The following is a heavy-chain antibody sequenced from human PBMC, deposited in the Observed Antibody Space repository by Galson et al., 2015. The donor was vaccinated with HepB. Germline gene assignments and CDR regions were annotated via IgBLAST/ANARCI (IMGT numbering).Heavy chain of an antibody. J-gene: IGHJ6*02. V-gene: IGHV3-30-3*01. CDR3: ARASSITGTELFYYYYGMDV. D-gene: IGHD1-20*01. CDR1: GFTFSSYA. Sequence: SLRLSCAASGFTFSSYAMHWVRQAPGKGLEWVAVISYDGSNKYYADSVKGRFTISRDNSKNTLYLQMNSLRAEDTAVYYCARASSITGTELFYYYYGMDVWGQGTTVTVSS. CDR2: ISYDGSNK.